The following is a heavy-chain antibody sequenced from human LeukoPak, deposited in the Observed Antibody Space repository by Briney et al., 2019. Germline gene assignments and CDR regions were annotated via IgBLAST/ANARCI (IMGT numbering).Heavy chain of an antibody. V-gene: IGHV3-43*02. CDR2: ISRDGGST. CDR1: GFTFDDYA. J-gene: IGHJ4*01. CDR3: AKELAIVVVVAATVPDY. Sequence: GGSLRLSCAASGFTFDDYAMHWVHQAPGKGLEWVSLISRDGGSTYYADSVKGRFTISRDNSKNSLYLQMNSLRTEDTALYYWAKELAIVVVVAATVPDYWGQGTLVTVSS. D-gene: IGHD2-15*01.